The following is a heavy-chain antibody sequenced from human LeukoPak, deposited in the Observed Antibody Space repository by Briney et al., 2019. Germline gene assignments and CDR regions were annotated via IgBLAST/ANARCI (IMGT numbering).Heavy chain of an antibody. Sequence: QPGGSLRLSCAASGFTFRSYWMHWVRQAPGKGLVWVSRINSDGSSTSYADSVKGRFTISRDNAKSTLYLQMNSLRAEDTAVYYCARPTYYYGSGELLDYWGQGTLVTVSS. CDR3: ARPTYYYGSGELLDY. D-gene: IGHD3-10*01. J-gene: IGHJ4*02. V-gene: IGHV3-74*01. CDR2: INSDGSST. CDR1: GFTFRSYW.